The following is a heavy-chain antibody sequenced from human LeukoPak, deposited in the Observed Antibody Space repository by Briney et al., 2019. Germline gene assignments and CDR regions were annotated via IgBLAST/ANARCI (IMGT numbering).Heavy chain of an antibody. CDR2: IYASGNT. J-gene: IGHJ4*02. CDR1: GDSVNSGVYY. V-gene: IGHV4-61*02. CDR3: GRGDDAAAGPRLRD. Sequence: PSQTLSLTCTVSGDSVNSGVYYWSWIRQPAGKGLEWIGRIYASGNTKYNPSLKSRVTILIDTSKNQVSLILTSVTAADTAVYYCGRGDDAAAGPRLRDWGQGTLVTVSS. D-gene: IGHD6-13*01.